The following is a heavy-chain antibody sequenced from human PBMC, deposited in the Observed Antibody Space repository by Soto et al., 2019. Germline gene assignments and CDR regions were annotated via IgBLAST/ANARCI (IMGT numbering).Heavy chain of an antibody. CDR2: IGTAGDT. Sequence: EVQLVESGGGLVQPGGSLRLSCAASGFTFSSYDMHWVRQATGKGLEWVSAIGTAGDTYYPGSVKGRFTISRENAKNSLYLQMNSLRAGDTAVYYCAREGIAVAGVDYWCQGTLVTVSS. CDR3: AREGIAVAGVDY. V-gene: IGHV3-13*01. CDR1: GFTFSSYD. J-gene: IGHJ4*02. D-gene: IGHD6-19*01.